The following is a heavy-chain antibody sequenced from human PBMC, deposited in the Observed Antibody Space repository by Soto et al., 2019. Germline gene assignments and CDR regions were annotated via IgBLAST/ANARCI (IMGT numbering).Heavy chain of an antibody. Sequence: PSETLSLTCTVSGGSISSGGYYWSWIRQHPGKGLEWIGYIYYSGSTYYNPSLKSRVTISVDTSKNQFSLKLSSVTAADTAVYYCARDLILSAITGTTGWFDPWGQGTLVTVS. V-gene: IGHV4-31*03. CDR3: ARDLILSAITGTTGWFDP. CDR2: IYYSGST. CDR1: GGSISSGGYY. D-gene: IGHD1-7*01. J-gene: IGHJ5*02.